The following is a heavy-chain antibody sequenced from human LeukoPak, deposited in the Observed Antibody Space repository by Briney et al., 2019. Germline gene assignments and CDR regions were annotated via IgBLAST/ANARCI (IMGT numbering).Heavy chain of an antibody. CDR3: AKDAISVIDVLDI. V-gene: IGHV3-9*01. D-gene: IGHD2-21*01. CDR1: GFTFDDYA. CDR2: ISWNSNSI. Sequence: GGSLRLSCAGSGFTFDDYAMHWVRHGPGKGLEWVSGISWNSNSINYADSVRGRFTISRDNAKNSLYLQMNNLRPEDTALYYCAKDAISVIDVLDIWGQGTMVTVSS. J-gene: IGHJ3*02.